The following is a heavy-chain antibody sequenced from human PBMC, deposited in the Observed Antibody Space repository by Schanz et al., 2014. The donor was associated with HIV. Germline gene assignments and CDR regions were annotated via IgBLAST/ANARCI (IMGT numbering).Heavy chain of an antibody. CDR1: GFTFSNFA. V-gene: IGHV3-30*19. J-gene: IGHJ4*02. CDR3: ARGWTGYYTSFDY. Sequence: QVQLVESGGGVVQPGRSLRLSCAASGFTFSNFAMHWVRQAPGKGLEWAAVVAFDGGNKYYADSVKGRFTISRDNSKNTLFLQMNSLRGEDTAVYYCARGWTGYYTSFDYWGQGTLVTVSS. D-gene: IGHD3-3*01. CDR2: VAFDGGNK.